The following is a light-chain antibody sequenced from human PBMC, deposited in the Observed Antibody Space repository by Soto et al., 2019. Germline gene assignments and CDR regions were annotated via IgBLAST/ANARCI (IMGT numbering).Light chain of an antibody. CDR3: RQYGSSPSYT. J-gene: IGKJ2*01. Sequence: EIVLTQSPGTLSLSPGERATLSCRASQSVSSSSYLAWYQQKPGQAPRLLIYGASSRATGIADRFSGSGSATEFTLTISRLEPEDFAVYYCRQYGSSPSYTFGQGTKLEIK. CDR1: QSVSSSSY. V-gene: IGKV3-20*01. CDR2: GAS.